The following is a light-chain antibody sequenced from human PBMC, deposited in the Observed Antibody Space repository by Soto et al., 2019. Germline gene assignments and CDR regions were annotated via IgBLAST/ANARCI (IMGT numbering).Light chain of an antibody. V-gene: IGKV3-11*01. CDR3: QQRSNWPGT. J-gene: IGKJ2*01. Sequence: EIVLTQSPATLSLSPGERATLSCRASQSVSSYLAWYQQKPVQAPRLLIYDASNRATGIPARFSGSGSWTDFILIISSLETEDFAVYYCQQRSNWPGTFGQGTKLEIK. CDR1: QSVSSY. CDR2: DAS.